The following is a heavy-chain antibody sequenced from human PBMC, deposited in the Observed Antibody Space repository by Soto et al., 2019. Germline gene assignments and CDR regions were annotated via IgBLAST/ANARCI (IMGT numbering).Heavy chain of an antibody. D-gene: IGHD2-15*01. CDR3: AKDSPVGVPLLRDLHD. Sequence: PGGSLRLSCAASGVTFSNYGMSWVRQAPGKGLEWVSVISGSGGSTYYADSVKGRFTLSRDNSKNTVYLQMNSLRAEDTAVYYCAKDSPVGVPLLRDLHDWGQGTLVTVS. CDR2: ISGSGGST. J-gene: IGHJ1*01. V-gene: IGHV3-23*01. CDR1: GVTFSNYG.